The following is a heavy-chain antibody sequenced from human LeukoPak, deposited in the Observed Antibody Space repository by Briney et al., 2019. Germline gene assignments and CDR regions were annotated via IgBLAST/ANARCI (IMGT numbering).Heavy chain of an antibody. Sequence: PSGGSLRLSCAASGFTFSSYAMSWVRQAPGKGLEWVSAISGSGGSTYYADSVKGRFTISRDNSKNTLYLQMNSLRAEDTAVYCCAKEKLGSSGWYYFDYWGQGTLVTVSS. D-gene: IGHD6-19*01. J-gene: IGHJ4*02. CDR2: ISGSGGST. V-gene: IGHV3-23*01. CDR3: AKEKLGSSGWYYFDY. CDR1: GFTFSSYA.